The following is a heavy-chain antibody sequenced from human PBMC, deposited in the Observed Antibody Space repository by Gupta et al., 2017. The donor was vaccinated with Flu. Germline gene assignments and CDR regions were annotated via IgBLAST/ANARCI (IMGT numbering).Heavy chain of an antibody. V-gene: IGHV7-4-1*02. CDR3: ARVQGCDTPYCDRGPFDV. CDR2: ISPSTGNP. D-gene: IGHD4-17*01. Sequence: GQGLEWMGWISPSTGNPTYAQGFTGRFVFSLDTSVSTTFLQITSLKTEDTAVYYCARVQGCDTPYCDRGPFDVWGQGTMVTVSS. J-gene: IGHJ3*01.